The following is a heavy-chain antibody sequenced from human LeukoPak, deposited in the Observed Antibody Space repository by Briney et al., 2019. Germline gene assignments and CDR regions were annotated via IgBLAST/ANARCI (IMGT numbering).Heavy chain of an antibody. V-gene: IGHV3-33*01. Sequence: GGSLRLSCAASGFTFSDYGMHWVRQAPGKGLEWVAVVWYDGSNKYYADSVKGRFTISRDNSKNTLCLQMNSLRAEDTAVYYCARSPGGGSNWYDYWGQGTLVTVSS. CDR3: ARSPGGGSNWYDY. J-gene: IGHJ4*02. D-gene: IGHD6-13*01. CDR2: VWYDGSNK. CDR1: GFTFSDYG.